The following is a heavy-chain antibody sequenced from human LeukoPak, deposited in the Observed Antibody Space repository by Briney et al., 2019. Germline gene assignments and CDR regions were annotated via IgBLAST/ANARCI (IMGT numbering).Heavy chain of an antibody. CDR1: GFTFSSYW. Sequence: PGGSLRLSCEASGFTFSSYWMTWVRQAPVKVLEWVAYIKQDGSEKYYVDSVKGRFTISRDNARNSLYLQMNSLRAEDTAVYYCARDYGLNCRSTSRAGALDIWGQGTMVTVSP. D-gene: IGHD2-2*01. CDR3: ARDYGLNCRSTSRAGALDI. V-gene: IGHV3-7*01. CDR2: IKQDGSEK. J-gene: IGHJ3*02.